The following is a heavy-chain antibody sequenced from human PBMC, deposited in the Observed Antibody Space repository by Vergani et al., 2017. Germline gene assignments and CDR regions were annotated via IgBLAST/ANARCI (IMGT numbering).Heavy chain of an antibody. Sequence: QVHLVESGGGVVQPGRSLTLSCVASGFSFRGHGMHWVRQAPGKGLEWVAMISYDGDRRDYGDFAKGRFTISRDSSKTVYLQMNSLRVEDTAMYFCAKSIHIWSGFYMGFDYWGQGILVTVSS. V-gene: IGHV3-30*18. CDR3: AKSIHIWSGFYMGFDY. D-gene: IGHD3-3*02. CDR2: ISYDGDRR. CDR1: GFSFRGHG. J-gene: IGHJ4*02.